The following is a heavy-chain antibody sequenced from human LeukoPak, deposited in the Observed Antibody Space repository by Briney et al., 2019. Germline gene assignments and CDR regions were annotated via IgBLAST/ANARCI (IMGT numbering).Heavy chain of an antibody. V-gene: IGHV4-39*01. J-gene: IGHJ4*02. CDR2: IYYSGST. CDR1: GGSISSSSYY. CDR3: AVFPLYSYGTGDY. D-gene: IGHD5-18*01. Sequence: SETLSLTCTVSGGSISSSSYYWGWIRQPPGTGLEWIGSIYYSGSTYYNPSLKSRVTISVDTSKNQFSLKLSSVTAADTAVYYCAVFPLYSYGTGDYWGQGTLVTVSS.